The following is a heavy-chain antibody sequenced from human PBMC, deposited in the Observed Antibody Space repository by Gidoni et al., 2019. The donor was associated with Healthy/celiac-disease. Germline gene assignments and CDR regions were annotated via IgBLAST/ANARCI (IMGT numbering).Heavy chain of an antibody. J-gene: IGHJ3*02. D-gene: IGHD1-20*01. V-gene: IGHV3-23*01. CDR3: AKSTMQTITGIHLDAFDI. CDR1: GFTFSSYA. CDR2: ISGSGGST. Sequence: EVQLLESGGGLVQPGGSLRLSCAASGFTFSSYAMSWVRQAPGKGLEWVSAISGSGGSTYYADSVKGRFTISRDNSKNTLYLQMNSLRAEDTAVYYCAKSTMQTITGIHLDAFDIWGQGTMVTVSS.